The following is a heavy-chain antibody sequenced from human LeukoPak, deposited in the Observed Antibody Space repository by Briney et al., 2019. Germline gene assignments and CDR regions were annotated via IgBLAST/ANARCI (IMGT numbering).Heavy chain of an antibody. Sequence: GGSLRLSCAASGFTFSSYAMSWVRQAPGKGLEWVSAISGSGGSTYYADSVKGRFTISRGNSKNTLYLQMNSLRAEDTAVYYCAKVIYYGPSTKYYFDYWGQGTLVTVSS. J-gene: IGHJ4*02. CDR2: ISGSGGST. V-gene: IGHV3-23*01. D-gene: IGHD1-26*01. CDR3: AKVIYYGPSTKYYFDY. CDR1: GFTFSSYA.